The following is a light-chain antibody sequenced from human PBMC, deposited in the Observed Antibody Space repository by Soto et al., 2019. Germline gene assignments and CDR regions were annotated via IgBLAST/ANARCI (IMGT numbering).Light chain of an antibody. CDR3: SSYTSGSTV. CDR1: SSDVGGYKY. Sequence: QSALTQPASVSGSPGQSITISCTGTSSDVGGYKYVSWYQQHSDKAPELLLYDVSIRPSGVSDRFSGSKSGNTASLTISGLQAEDEADYYCSSYTSGSTVFGTGTKVTVL. J-gene: IGLJ1*01. CDR2: DVS. V-gene: IGLV2-14*03.